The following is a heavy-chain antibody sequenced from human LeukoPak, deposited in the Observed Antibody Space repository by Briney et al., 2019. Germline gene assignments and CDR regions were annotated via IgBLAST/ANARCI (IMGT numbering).Heavy chain of an antibody. CDR1: GGTFSSYA. D-gene: IGHD5-18*01. V-gene: IGHV1-69*05. CDR3: ARDPSGYSYGYLGPYYFDY. CDR2: IIPIFGTA. Sequence: SVKVSCKASGGTFSSYAISWVRQAPGQGLEWMGGIIPIFGTANYAQKFQGRVTITTDESTSTAYMELSRLRSDDTAVYYCARDPSGYSYGYLGPYYFDYWGQGTLVTVSS. J-gene: IGHJ4*02.